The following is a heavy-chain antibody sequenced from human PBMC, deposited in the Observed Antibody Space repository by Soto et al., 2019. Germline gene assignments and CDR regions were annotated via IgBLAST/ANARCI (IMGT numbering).Heavy chain of an antibody. CDR3: AREVVSNYYNF. J-gene: IGHJ4*02. V-gene: IGHV4-59*01. Sequence: TSEILSLTCTVSGGAIMAYQWSWIRQPPGKRLEWIGYISNSGPTNYNPSLKSRVTISLDTSKNQFFLNLSSVTAADTAVYYCAREVVSNYYNFWGQGTLVTVSS. D-gene: IGHD4-4*01. CDR2: ISNSGPT. CDR1: GGAIMAYQ.